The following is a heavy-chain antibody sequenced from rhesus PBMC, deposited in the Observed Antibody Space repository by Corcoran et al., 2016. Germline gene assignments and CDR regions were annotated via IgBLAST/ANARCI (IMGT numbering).Heavy chain of an antibody. Sequence: QLQLQESGPGLVKPSETLSVTCAVSGGSISSSYWSWIRQAPGKGLEWIGYIYGSGSSTNYNPSLKSRVTLSVDPSKNQLSLKLISVTTADTAVYYCARDGTYSSWSLDYWGQGVLVTVSS. D-gene: IGHD6-13*01. V-gene: IGHV4-169*02. CDR1: GGSISSSY. CDR3: ARDGTYSSWSLDY. J-gene: IGHJ4*01. CDR2: IYGSGSST.